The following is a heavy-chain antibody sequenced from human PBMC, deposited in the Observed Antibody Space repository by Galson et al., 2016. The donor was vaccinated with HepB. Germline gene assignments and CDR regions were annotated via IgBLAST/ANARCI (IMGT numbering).Heavy chain of an antibody. V-gene: IGHV1-2*06. Sequence: SVKVSCKASGYTFTAYYIHWVRQAPGQGLEWMGRINPTRGGTNYAQKFQGRVTMTTDTSISTVYLELSSLRSDDTAVYSCATRGATIFGAFDFWGQGTLVTVSS. CDR1: GYTFTAYY. CDR3: ATRGATIFGAFDF. D-gene: IGHD3-3*01. J-gene: IGHJ4*02. CDR2: INPTRGGT.